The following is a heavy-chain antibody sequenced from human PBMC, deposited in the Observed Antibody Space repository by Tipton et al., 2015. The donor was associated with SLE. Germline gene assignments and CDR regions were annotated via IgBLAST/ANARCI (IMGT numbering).Heavy chain of an antibody. CDR1: GGSFSGYY. V-gene: IGHV4-59*01. J-gene: IGHJ1*01. CDR2: IYYSGST. D-gene: IGHD4-17*01. Sequence: GLVKPSETLSLTCAVYGGSFSGYYWSWIRQPPGKGLEWIGYIYYSGSTNYNPSLKSRVTISVDTSKNQFSLRLSSVTAADTAVYYCARGRCYGDPEYFQHWRQGTLVTVSS. CDR3: ARGRCYGDPEYFQH.